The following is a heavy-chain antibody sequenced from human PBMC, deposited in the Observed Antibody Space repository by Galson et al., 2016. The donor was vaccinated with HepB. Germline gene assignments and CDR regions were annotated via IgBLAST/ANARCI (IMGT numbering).Heavy chain of an antibody. CDR2: IYYSGST. CDR1: GGSINNYF. J-gene: IGHJ6*02. CDR3: ARDWGTYYDILTTYHYGMDV. Sequence: SETLSLTCTVSGGSINNYFWSWIRQTPGKGLEWIGYIYYSGSTKYNPSLKSRVTITLDKSKNQFSLKLSSVTAADTAVYYCARDWGTYYDILTTYHYGMDVWGQGTTVTVSS. D-gene: IGHD3-9*01. V-gene: IGHV4-59*01.